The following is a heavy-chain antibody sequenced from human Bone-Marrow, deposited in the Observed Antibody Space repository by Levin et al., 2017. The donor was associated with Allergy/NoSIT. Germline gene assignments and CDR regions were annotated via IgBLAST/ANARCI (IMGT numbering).Heavy chain of an antibody. J-gene: IGHJ5*02. CDR2: ITGGGTYV. Sequence: AGGSLRLSCSASGFTFSSYSMNWVRQAPGKGLEWVSSITGGGTYVYYADSIKGRFTISRDNAKNSLYLQMDSLRAEDTAVYYCARGVMAPTGDWFDPWGQGTLVTVSS. D-gene: IGHD2-21*01. CDR3: ARGVMAPTGDWFDP. CDR1: GFTFSSYS. V-gene: IGHV3-21*01.